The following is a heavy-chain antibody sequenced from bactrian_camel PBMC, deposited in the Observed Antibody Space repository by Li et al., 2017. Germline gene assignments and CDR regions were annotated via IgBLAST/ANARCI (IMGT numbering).Heavy chain of an antibody. Sequence: HVQLVESGGGSVQAGGSLRLSCAASGSTSSSRSMAWFRQAPGKERELVSTIGRDGITAYADSVKGRFTISRDKAKNTLYLQMNSLKTEDTAVYYCAAASFPPLRWSVGGQYNYWGQGTQVTVS. CDR2: IGRDGIT. CDR1: GSTSSSRS. CDR3: AAASFPPLRWSVGGQYNY. D-gene: IGHD6*01. J-gene: IGHJ4*01. V-gene: IGHV3S55*01.